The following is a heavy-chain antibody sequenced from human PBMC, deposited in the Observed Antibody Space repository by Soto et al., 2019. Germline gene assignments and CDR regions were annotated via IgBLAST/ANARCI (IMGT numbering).Heavy chain of an antibody. CDR3: TADLRSPARRFDP. V-gene: IGHV3-15*01. CDR2: IKSKTDGGST. Sequence: GGSLRLPCSASGFTFSTAWMNWVRQAPGKGLEWVGRIKSKTDGGSTDYAAPVRGRFSISRDDSENTLSLQMNSLKTEDTAVYYCTADLRSPARRFDPWGQGTLVTVSS. CDR1: GFTFSTAW. J-gene: IGHJ5*02. D-gene: IGHD4-17*01.